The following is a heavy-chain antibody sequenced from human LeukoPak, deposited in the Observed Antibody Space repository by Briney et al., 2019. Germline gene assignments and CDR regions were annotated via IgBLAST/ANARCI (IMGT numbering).Heavy chain of an antibody. J-gene: IGHJ4*02. CDR2: IYRSGST. Sequence: GSLRLSCATSGFTFTTYWMNWVRQPAGKGLEWIGRIYRSGSTNYNPSLKSRVTMSVDTSKNQFSLKLNSVTAADTAVYYCAREYGDFDYWGQGTLVTVSS. CDR1: GFTFTTYW. V-gene: IGHV4-4*07. D-gene: IGHD4-17*01. CDR3: AREYGDFDY.